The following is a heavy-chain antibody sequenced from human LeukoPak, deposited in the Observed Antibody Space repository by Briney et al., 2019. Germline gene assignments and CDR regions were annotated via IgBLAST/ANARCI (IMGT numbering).Heavy chain of an antibody. V-gene: IGHV3-23*01. CDR2: ITDRGDST. J-gene: IGHJ4*02. CDR3: ARRAGGYSHPYDY. CDR1: GFTFSRYA. D-gene: IGHD4-23*01. Sequence: PGGSLRLSCAASGFTFSRYAMSWVRQAPGKGLEWVSAITDRGDSTYSADSVKGRFIISRDNAKNSLYLQMNSLRAEDTAVYYCARRAGGYSHPYDYWGQGILVTVSS.